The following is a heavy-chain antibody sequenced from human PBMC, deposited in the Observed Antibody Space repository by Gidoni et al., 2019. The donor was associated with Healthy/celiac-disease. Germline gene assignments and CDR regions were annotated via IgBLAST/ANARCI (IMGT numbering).Heavy chain of an antibody. Sequence: QVQLQQWGAGLLTPSETLSLTCAVYGGSFSGYYWSWIRQPPGKGLEWIGEINHSGSTNYNPSLKSRVTISVDTSKNQFSLKLSSVTAADTAVYYCARGVFYGYNAMGSDAFDIWGQGTMVTVSS. J-gene: IGHJ3*02. CDR2: INHSGST. CDR3: ARGVFYGYNAMGSDAFDI. V-gene: IGHV4-34*01. D-gene: IGHD5-12*01. CDR1: GGSFSGYY.